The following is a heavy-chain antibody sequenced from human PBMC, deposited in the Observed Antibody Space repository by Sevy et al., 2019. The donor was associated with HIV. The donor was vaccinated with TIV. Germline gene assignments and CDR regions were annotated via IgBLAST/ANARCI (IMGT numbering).Heavy chain of an antibody. CDR1: GFTFSDYD. CDR2: MSHDGNYK. J-gene: IGHJ4*02. CDR3: ARLFSCGGDCYYLDY. V-gene: IGHV3-30*04. D-gene: IGHD2-21*02. Sequence: GGSLRLSCAASGFTFSDYDMHWVRQAPGKGLERVAVMSHDGNYKNHADSVKVRFTISRDNFKNTLYLQMNSLRVEDTAVYFCARLFSCGGDCYYLDYWCQGAPVTVSS.